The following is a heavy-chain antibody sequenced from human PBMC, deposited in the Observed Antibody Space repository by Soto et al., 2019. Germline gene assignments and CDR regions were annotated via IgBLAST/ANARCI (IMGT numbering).Heavy chain of an antibody. D-gene: IGHD3-3*01. J-gene: IGHJ5*02. Sequence: ASVKVSCKASGYTFTGYYMHWVRQAPGQGLEWMGWINPNSGGTNYAQKFQGWVTMTRDTSISTAYMELSRLRSDDTAVYYCANTHTIGPINNWFDPWGQGTLVTVSS. CDR1: GYTFTGYY. CDR3: ANTHTIGPINNWFDP. CDR2: INPNSGGT. V-gene: IGHV1-2*04.